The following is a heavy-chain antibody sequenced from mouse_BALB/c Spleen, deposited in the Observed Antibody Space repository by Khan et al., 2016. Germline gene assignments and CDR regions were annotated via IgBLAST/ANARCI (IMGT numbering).Heavy chain of an antibody. J-gene: IGHJ3*01. CDR3: ADALFVY. CDR1: GYTFANYW. CDR2: IYPGDGDT. V-gene: IGHV1-87*01. Sequence: LQQSGAELARPGASVRLSCKASGYTFANYWMQWVKQRPGQGLEWIGSIYPGDGDTRYSQKFKDKATLTADKSSSSAYMHLRSVASEDSAVYYCADALFVYWGQGTLVTVSA.